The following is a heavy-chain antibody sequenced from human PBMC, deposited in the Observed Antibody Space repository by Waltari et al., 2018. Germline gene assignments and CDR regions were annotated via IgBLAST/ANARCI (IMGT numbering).Heavy chain of an antibody. J-gene: IGHJ6*03. V-gene: IGHV4-39*01. CDR3: ASSWYGYYYYYMDV. D-gene: IGHD6-13*01. Sequence: QLQLQESGPGLVKPSETLSLTCTVSGGSISSSSYYWGWIRQPPGKGLEWIGIIYYRGRTSSTPSLKSRVTISVDTSKNQFSLKLSSVTAADTAVYYCASSWYGYYYYYMDVWGKGTTVTVSS. CDR1: GGSISSSSYY. CDR2: IYYRGRT.